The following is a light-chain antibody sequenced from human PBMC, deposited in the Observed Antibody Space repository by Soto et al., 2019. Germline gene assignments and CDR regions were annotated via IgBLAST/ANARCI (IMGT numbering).Light chain of an antibody. CDR1: SNDVGDYNY. CDR3: CSYAGSSTFV. CDR2: DVS. V-gene: IGLV2-11*01. Sequence: QSVLTQPLSVSGSPGQSVTISCTGASNDVGDYNYVSWYQQHPDKAPKLMIYDVSKRPSGVPDRFSGSKSGNTASLTISGLPAEDEADYFCCSYAGSSTFVFGNGTKVTV. J-gene: IGLJ1*01.